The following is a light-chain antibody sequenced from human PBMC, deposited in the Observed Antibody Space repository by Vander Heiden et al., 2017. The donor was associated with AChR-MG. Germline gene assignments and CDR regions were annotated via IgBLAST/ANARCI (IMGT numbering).Light chain of an antibody. CDR1: QSVSSSY. V-gene: IGKV3-20*01. Sequence: EIVLMQSPGTLSLPPGERATLSCRASQSVSSSYLAWYQQKPGQAPRLLIYGASSRATGIPDRFSGSGSGTDFTLTISRLEPEDFAVYYCQQYGSSPYTFGQGTKLEIK. CDR2: GAS. J-gene: IGKJ2*01. CDR3: QQYGSSPYT.